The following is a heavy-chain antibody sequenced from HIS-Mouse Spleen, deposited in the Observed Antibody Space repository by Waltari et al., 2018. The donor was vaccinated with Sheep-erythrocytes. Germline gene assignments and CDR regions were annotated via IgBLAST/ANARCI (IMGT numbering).Heavy chain of an antibody. Sequence: GYTFTGYYMHWVRQAPGQGLEWMGWINPNSGGTNYAQKFQGRVTMTRDTSISTAYMELSRLRSDDSALNSRRPPRSAACPSTNLCRSRSRKSGIDADYM. CDR3: RPPRSAACPSTNLCRSRSRKSGIDADYM. J-gene: IGHJ6*03. CDR1: GYTFTGYY. CDR2: INPNSGGT. V-gene: IGHV1-2*02. D-gene: IGHD3-3*01.